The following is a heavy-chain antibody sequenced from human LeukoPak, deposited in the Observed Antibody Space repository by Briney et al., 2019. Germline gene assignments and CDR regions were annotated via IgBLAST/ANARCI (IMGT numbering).Heavy chain of an antibody. CDR1: LFTLRSYA. CDR3: TREQRGYDCYY. J-gene: IGHJ4*02. D-gene: IGHD5-12*01. CDR2: ITYDGSSK. V-gene: IGHV3-30*14. Sequence: GGSLRLSCGACLFTLRSYAMHWVRQAPGKGLEWVALITYDGSSKYYADSVKGRFTIYRDNSKNTLYLHKRHLRSQETAVYYCTREQRGYDCYYWGQGTLVTVSS.